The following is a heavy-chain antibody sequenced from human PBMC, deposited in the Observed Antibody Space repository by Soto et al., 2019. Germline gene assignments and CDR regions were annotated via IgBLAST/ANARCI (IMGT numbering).Heavy chain of an antibody. CDR3: AREGHGLAIFGVVKGAFDI. J-gene: IGHJ3*02. D-gene: IGHD3-3*01. CDR2: IYSGGST. CDR1: GFTVSSNY. Sequence: EVQLVESGGGLVQPGGSLRLSCAASGFTVSSNYMSWVRQAPGKGLEWVSVIYSGGSTYYADSVKGRFTISRDNSKNTLYLQMNSLRAEDTAVYYCAREGHGLAIFGVVKGAFDIWGQGTMVTVSS. V-gene: IGHV3-66*01.